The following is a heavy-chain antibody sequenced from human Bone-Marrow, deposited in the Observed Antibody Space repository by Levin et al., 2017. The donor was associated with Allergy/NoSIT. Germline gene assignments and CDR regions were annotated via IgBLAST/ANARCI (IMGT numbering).Heavy chain of an antibody. CDR1: GFTFSSYS. J-gene: IGHJ3*02. Sequence: NPGESLKISCAASGFTFSSYSMNWVRQAPGKGLEWVSSISSSSSYIYYADSVKGRFTISRDNAKNSLYLQMNSLRAEDTAVYYCARARDYSNYVNAFDIWGQGTMVTVSS. D-gene: IGHD4-11*01. CDR3: ARARDYSNYVNAFDI. V-gene: IGHV3-21*01. CDR2: ISSSSSYI.